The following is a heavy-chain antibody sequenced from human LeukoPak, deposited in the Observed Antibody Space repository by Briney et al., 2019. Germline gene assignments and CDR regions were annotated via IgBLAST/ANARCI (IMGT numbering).Heavy chain of an antibody. V-gene: IGHV1-2*02. Sequence: GASVKVSCKASGYTSTGYYMHWVRQAPGQGLEWMGWINPNSGGTNYAQKFQGRVTMTRDTSISTAYMELSRLRSDDTAVYYCAREDGGYSYGYLYYFDYWGQGTLVTVSS. D-gene: IGHD5-18*01. J-gene: IGHJ4*02. CDR2: INPNSGGT. CDR3: AREDGGYSYGYLYYFDY. CDR1: GYTSTGYY.